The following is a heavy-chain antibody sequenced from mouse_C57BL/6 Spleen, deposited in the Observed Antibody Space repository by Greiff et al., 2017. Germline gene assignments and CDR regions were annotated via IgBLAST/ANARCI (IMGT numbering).Heavy chain of an antibody. CDR3: ARDRGTWYYFDY. V-gene: IGHV3-6*01. J-gene: IGHJ2*01. CDR1: GYSITSGYY. Sequence: EVQRVESGPGLVKPSQSLSLTCSVTGYSITSGYYWNWIRQFPGNKLEWMGYISYDGSNNYNPSLKNRISITRDTSKNQFFLKLNSVTTEDTATYYCARDRGTWYYFDYWGQGTTLTVSS. CDR2: ISYDGSN. D-gene: IGHD2-14*01.